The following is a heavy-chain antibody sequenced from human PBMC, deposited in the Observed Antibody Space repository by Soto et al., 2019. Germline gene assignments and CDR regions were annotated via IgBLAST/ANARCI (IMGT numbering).Heavy chain of an antibody. Sequence: PSETLSLTCTVSGGSISTYYWNWIRQSPEKGLEWIGYIYRTGSTHYNPSLNSRAAISLGTSRNQFSLQLNSVTAADTAVYFCARQIGDDPFDIWGQGTTVIVSS. CDR2: IYRTGST. CDR3: ARQIGDDPFDI. CDR1: GGSISTYY. V-gene: IGHV4-4*09. D-gene: IGHD3-3*01. J-gene: IGHJ3*02.